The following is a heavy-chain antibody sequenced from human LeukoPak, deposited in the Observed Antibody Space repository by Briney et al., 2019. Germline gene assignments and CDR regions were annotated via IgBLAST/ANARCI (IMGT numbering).Heavy chain of an antibody. CDR2: IYPGVSDT. Sequence: GESLKISCKGSGYSFTSYWIGWGRQMPGKGLEWMGIIYPGVSDTRYSPSFQGPITISADKSISTAYLQWSSLKASDTAMYYCAEGVGAASGASDIWGQGTMVTVSS. V-gene: IGHV5-51*01. CDR3: AEGVGAASGASDI. J-gene: IGHJ3*02. CDR1: GYSFTSYW. D-gene: IGHD1-26*01.